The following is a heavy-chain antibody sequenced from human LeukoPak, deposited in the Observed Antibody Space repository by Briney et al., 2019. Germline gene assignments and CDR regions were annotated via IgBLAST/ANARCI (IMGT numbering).Heavy chain of an antibody. Sequence: GGSLRLSCAASGFTFRSYWMIWVRQAPGKGPEWVANIKEDGSEKYYVDSVKGRFTISRDNSKNTLYLQMNSLRAEDTAVYYCARDEPYYYYMDVWGKGTTVTVSS. V-gene: IGHV3-7*01. CDR1: GFTFRSYW. CDR2: IKEDGSEK. D-gene: IGHD1-14*01. J-gene: IGHJ6*03. CDR3: ARDEPYYYYMDV.